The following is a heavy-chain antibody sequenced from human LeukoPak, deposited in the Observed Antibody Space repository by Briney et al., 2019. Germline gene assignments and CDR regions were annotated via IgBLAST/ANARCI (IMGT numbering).Heavy chain of an antibody. CDR3: DSLTTYFDY. CDR1: GFTFSSYA. V-gene: IGHV4-39*01. J-gene: IGHJ4*02. Sequence: GSLRLSCAASGFTFSSYAMSWIRQPPGKGLEWIGSIYYSGSTYYNPSLKSRVTISVDTSKNQFSLKLSSVTAADTAVYYCDSLTTYFDYWGQGTLVTVSS. CDR2: IYYSGST. D-gene: IGHD1-14*01.